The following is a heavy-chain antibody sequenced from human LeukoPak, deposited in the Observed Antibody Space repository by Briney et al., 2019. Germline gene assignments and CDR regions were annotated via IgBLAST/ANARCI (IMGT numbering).Heavy chain of an antibody. V-gene: IGHV3-7*01. J-gene: IGHJ4*02. Sequence: GGSLRLSCAASGFTFSDYWMSWFRQPPGKGLEWVANIKQDGSDKYYVDSVKGRFTISRDNAKNSLYLQMNSLRAEDTAVYYCARDYGDYWGQGILVTVSS. CDR2: IKQDGSDK. CDR1: GFTFSDYW. CDR3: ARDYGDY. D-gene: IGHD4-17*01.